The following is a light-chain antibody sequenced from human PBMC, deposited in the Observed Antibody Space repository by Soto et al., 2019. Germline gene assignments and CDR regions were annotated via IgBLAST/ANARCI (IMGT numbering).Light chain of an antibody. CDR2: EVS. V-gene: IGLV2-8*01. CDR1: SSDVGGYNY. Sequence: QSVLTQPPSASGSPGQSVTISCTGTSSDVGGYNYVSWYQQHPGKAPKLVISEVSQRPSGVPDRFSGSKSGNTASLTVSGLQAEDEAAYFCSSYSDSSILVFGGGTKLTVL. J-gene: IGLJ2*01. CDR3: SSYSDSSILV.